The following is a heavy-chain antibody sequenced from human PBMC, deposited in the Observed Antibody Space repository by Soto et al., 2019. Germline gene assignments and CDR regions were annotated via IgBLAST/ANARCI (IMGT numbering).Heavy chain of an antibody. J-gene: IGHJ4*02. V-gene: IGHV3-7*03. CDR3: AKLYSSSHPGNDY. D-gene: IGHD6-13*01. CDR2: IKHYGSEK. Sequence: PGGSLRLSCVASGFTFSSYWMSRVRQAPGKGLEWVANIKHYGSEKYYVDSVKGRFTISRDNAKNSLYLQMNSLRAEDTAVYYCAKLYSSSHPGNDYWGQGTLVTVSS. CDR1: GFTFSSYW.